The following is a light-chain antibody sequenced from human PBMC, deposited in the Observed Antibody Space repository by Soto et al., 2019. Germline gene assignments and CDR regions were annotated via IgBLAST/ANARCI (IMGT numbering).Light chain of an antibody. CDR3: QQYNNGLWT. J-gene: IGKJ1*01. V-gene: IGKV3-15*01. CDR1: QSVSRN. CDR2: DAS. Sequence: EIVMTQSPAILSVSPGERATPSCRASQSVSRNVTWYQQKPGQAPRLLIHDASTRATGISVRFSGSGSGTDFTLTISSLQSEDFAVYYCQQYNNGLWTFVQGTKVEIK.